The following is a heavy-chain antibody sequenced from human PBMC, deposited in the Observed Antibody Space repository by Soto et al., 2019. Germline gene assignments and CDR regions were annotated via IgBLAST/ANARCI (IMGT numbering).Heavy chain of an antibody. V-gene: IGHV3-30*18. Sequence: PGGSLRLSCAASGFTFSDYGIHWVRQAPAKGLEWVAFISYDGINKYYANSVKGRFTISRDNSRNTLFLQMNSLRPEDTAVYYCAKGISRLIVVEPITLFDYWGQGTLVTVYS. CDR2: ISYDGINK. J-gene: IGHJ4*02. D-gene: IGHD2-2*01. CDR3: AKGISRLIVVEPITLFDY. CDR1: GFTFSDYG.